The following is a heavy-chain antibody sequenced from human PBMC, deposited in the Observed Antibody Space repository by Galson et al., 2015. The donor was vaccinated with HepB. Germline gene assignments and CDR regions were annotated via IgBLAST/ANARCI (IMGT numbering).Heavy chain of an antibody. CDR2: INPSGGST. D-gene: IGHD6-19*01. Sequence: SVKVSCKASGYTFTSYYMHWVRQAPGQGLEWMGIINPSGGSTSYAPKFQGRVTMTRDTSTSTVYMELNSLRAEDTAVYYCARDLPYSSGWYVWARSERPYGMDVWGQGTTVTVSS. J-gene: IGHJ6*02. V-gene: IGHV1-46*01. CDR1: GYTFTSYY. CDR3: ARDLPYSSGWYVWARSERPYGMDV.